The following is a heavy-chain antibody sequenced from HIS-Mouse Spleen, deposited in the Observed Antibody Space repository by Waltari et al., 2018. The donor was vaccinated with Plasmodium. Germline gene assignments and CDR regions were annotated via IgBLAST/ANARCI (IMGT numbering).Heavy chain of an antibody. V-gene: IGHV4-34*01. J-gene: IGHJ4*02. CDR1: GGSFSGYY. Sequence: QVQLQQWGAGLLKPSETLSLTCAVYGGSFSGYYWSWIRQHPGKGLEGMREINHSGSSNYSPSPKIRGTISVDTSKNQFSLKLSSVTAADTAVYYCARLVVVAAKDSYWGQGTLVTVSS. CDR2: INHSGSS. D-gene: IGHD2-15*01. CDR3: ARLVVVAAKDSY.